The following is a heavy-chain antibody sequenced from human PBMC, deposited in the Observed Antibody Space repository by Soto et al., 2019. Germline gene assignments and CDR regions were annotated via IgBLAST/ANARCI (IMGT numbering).Heavy chain of an antibody. Sequence: VQLVESGGTLVQPGGSLRLSCAVSGFTFDAFWMTWVRQAPGKGLEWVANIKQDGSKAYYVDSVKGRFTISRDNAKSSLYLQMNSLRAEDTAVYYCARGGYDFGAEDYWGQGTLVTVSS. J-gene: IGHJ4*02. CDR3: ARGGYDFGAEDY. V-gene: IGHV3-7*01. CDR1: GFTFDAFW. CDR2: IKQDGSKA. D-gene: IGHD3-3*01.